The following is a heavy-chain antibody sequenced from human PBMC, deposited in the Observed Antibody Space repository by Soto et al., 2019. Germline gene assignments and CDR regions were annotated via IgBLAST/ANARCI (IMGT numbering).Heavy chain of an antibody. CDR3: AKESTHPYFDS. V-gene: IGHV3-33*06. CDR1: GFALNVYG. Sequence: QVQLVESGGGVVQPGKSLRLSCAASGFALNVYGIHWVRQAPGKGLEWVAIMWYDGNRKNYVDSVKGRFTISRDSSKNIVYLQMTNLRAEDTAVYYCAKESTHPYFDSWGQGTLVTVSS. CDR2: MWYDGNRK. J-gene: IGHJ4*02.